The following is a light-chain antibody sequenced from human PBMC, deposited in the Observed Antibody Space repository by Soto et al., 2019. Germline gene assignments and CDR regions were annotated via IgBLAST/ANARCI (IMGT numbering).Light chain of an antibody. CDR1: SSDVGNYKY. CDR2: EVS. V-gene: IGLV2-14*01. J-gene: IGLJ1*01. CDR3: SSYSSTTTLVV. Sequence: QSALTQPASVSGSPGQSITISCTGTSSDVGNYKYVSWYQQHPGKAPKLMIYEVSNRPSGVSNRFSGSKSGNTASLTISGLQADDEADYYCSSYSSTTTLVVFGTGTKVTVL.